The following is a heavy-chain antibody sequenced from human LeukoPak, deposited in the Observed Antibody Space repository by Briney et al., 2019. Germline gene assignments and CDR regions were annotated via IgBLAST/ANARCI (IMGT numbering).Heavy chain of an antibody. Sequence: SVKVSCKASGGTFSSYAISWVRQAPGQGLEWMGRIIPILGIANYAQKFQGRVTITADKSTSTAYMELSSLRSEDTAVYYCAREYIAVAGTPPDSSNAFDIWGQGTMVTVSS. CDR2: IIPILGIA. CDR3: AREYIAVAGTPPDSSNAFDI. J-gene: IGHJ3*02. V-gene: IGHV1-69*04. D-gene: IGHD6-19*01. CDR1: GGTFSSYA.